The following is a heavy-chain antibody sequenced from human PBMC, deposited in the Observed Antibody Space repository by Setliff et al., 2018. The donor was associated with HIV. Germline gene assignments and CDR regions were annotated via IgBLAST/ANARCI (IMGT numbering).Heavy chain of an antibody. CDR3: ARSPSYRSSWEYYFDY. Sequence: KPSETLSLTCTVSGGSISGYHWNWLRQTPGKGLEWIGYIYTSRDTNYNHSLRTRGIISVDTSNQFSLKLSSVTAADAAVYYCARSPSYRSSWEYYFDYWGQGILVTVSS. V-gene: IGHV4-4*09. J-gene: IGHJ4*02. CDR2: IYTSRDT. CDR1: GGSISGYH. D-gene: IGHD6-13*01.